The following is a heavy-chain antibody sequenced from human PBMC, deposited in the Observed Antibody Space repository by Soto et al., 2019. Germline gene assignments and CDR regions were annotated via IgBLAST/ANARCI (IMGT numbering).Heavy chain of an antibody. J-gene: IGHJ6*02. CDR3: ARHGDYGGTLGYYYYYGMDV. CDR2: IDPSDSYT. D-gene: IGHD4-17*01. Sequence: GESLKISCKGSXYSFTSYWISWVRQMPGKGLEWMGRIDPSDSYTNYSPSFQGHVTISADKSISTAYLQWSSLKASDTAMYYCARHGDYGGTLGYYYYYGMDVWGQGTTVTVSS. CDR1: XYSFTSYW. V-gene: IGHV5-10-1*01.